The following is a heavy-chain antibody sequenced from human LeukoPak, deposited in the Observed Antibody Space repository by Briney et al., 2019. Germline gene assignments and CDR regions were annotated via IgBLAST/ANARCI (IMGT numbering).Heavy chain of an antibody. J-gene: IGHJ4*02. Sequence: PGGSLRPSCAASGFTFSSYSMNWVRQAPGKGLEWVSSISSSSSYIYYADSVKGRFTISRDNAKNSLYQQMNSLRAEDTAVYYCARTDWKEPDYWGQGTLVTVSS. CDR1: GFTFSSYS. CDR2: ISSSSSYI. CDR3: ARTDWKEPDY. V-gene: IGHV3-21*01. D-gene: IGHD1-1*01.